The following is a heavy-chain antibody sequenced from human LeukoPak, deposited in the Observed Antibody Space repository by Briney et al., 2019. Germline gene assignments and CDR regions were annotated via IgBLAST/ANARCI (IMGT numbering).Heavy chain of an antibody. J-gene: IGHJ3*02. Sequence: SETLSLTCAVYGGSFSGYYWSWIRQPPGKGLEWIGEINHSGSTNYNPSLKSRVTISVDTSKNQFSLKLSSVTAADTAVYYCARDSASYYYGSRKDAFDIWGQGTMVTVSS. CDR3: ARDSASYYYGSRKDAFDI. CDR2: INHSGST. CDR1: GGSFSGYY. V-gene: IGHV4-34*01. D-gene: IGHD3-10*01.